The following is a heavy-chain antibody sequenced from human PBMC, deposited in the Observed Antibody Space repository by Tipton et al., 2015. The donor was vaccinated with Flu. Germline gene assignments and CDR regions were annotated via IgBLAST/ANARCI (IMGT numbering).Heavy chain of an antibody. CDR1: GYTFTGYY. CDR2: INPNSGGT. CDR3: ARSRSIAAAGTPTHNWFDP. D-gene: IGHD6-13*01. V-gene: IGHV1-2*02. Sequence: QSGAEVKKPGASVKVSCKASGYTFTGYYMHWVRQAPGQGLEWMGWINPNSGGTNYAQKFQGGVTMTRDTSISTAYMELSRLRSDDTAVYYCARSRSIAAAGTPTHNWFDPWGQGTLVTVSS. J-gene: IGHJ5*02.